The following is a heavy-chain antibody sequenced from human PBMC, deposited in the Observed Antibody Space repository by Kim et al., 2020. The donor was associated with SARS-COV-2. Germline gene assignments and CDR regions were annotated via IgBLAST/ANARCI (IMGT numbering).Heavy chain of an antibody. J-gene: IGHJ3*02. CDR2: ISAYNGNT. V-gene: IGHV1-18*01. CDR3: ARDRIGSIGYCSGGSCYGAFDI. Sequence: ASVKVSCKASGYTFTSYGISWVRQAPGQGLEWMGWISAYNGNTNYAQKLQGRVTMTTDTSTNTAYMELRSLRSDDTAVYYCARDRIGSIGYCSGGSCYGAFDIWGQGTMVNVSS. D-gene: IGHD2-15*01. CDR1: GYTFTSYG.